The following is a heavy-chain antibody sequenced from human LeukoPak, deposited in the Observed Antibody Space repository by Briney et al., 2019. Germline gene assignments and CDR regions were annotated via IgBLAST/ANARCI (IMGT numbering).Heavy chain of an antibody. D-gene: IGHD6-6*01. CDR2: INPNSGGT. CDR1: GYTFTSYG. J-gene: IGHJ4*02. CDR3: ARALSIAARPSDY. Sequence: SVKVSCKASGYTFTSYGISWVRQAPGQGLEWMGWINPNSGGTNYAQKFQGRVTMTRDTSISTAYMELSRLRSDDTAVYYCARALSIAARPSDYWGQGTLVTVSS. V-gene: IGHV1-2*02.